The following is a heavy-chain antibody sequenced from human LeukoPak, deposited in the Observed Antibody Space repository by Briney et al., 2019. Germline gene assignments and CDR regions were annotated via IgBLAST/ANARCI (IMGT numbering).Heavy chain of an antibody. V-gene: IGHV4-59*08. Sequence: KPSETLSLTCTVSDDSISSNYWSWIRQPPGKGLEWIGYIYNSGSTNYNPSLKSRVTISVDTSKNQFSLKLSSVTAADTAVYYCARSPHYYGSGSLFDYWGQGTLVTVSS. CDR1: DDSISSNY. D-gene: IGHD3-10*01. CDR3: ARSPHYYGSGSLFDY. J-gene: IGHJ4*02. CDR2: IYNSGST.